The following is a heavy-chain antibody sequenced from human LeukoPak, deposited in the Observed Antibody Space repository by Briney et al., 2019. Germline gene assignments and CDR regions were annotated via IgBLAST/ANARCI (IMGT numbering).Heavy chain of an antibody. J-gene: IGHJ4*02. V-gene: IGHV4-59*01. CDR2: IYYSGST. CDR3: ARDSPYDSSGYYYYFDY. Sequence: PSETLSLTCTVSGGSISSYYWSWIRQPPGKGLEWIGYIYYSGSTNYNPSLKSRVTISVDTSKNQFSRKLSSVTAADTAAYYCARDSPYDSSGYYYYFDYWGQGTLVTVSS. D-gene: IGHD3-22*01. CDR1: GGSISSYY.